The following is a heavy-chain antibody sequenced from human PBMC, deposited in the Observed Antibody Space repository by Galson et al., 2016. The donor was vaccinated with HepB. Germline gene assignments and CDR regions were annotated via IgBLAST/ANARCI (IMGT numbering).Heavy chain of an antibody. D-gene: IGHD6-6*01. Sequence: ETLSLTCAVSGDSISSNNWWTWVRQSPGKGLEWIGEIYHSGTANYNPSLKSRVTMSVDTSKNQFSLRLISVTAADTAIYYCARDRPPRNREIVSWGQGTLVSVSS. CDR1: GDSISSNNW. V-gene: IGHV4-4*02. CDR3: ARDRPPRNREIVS. CDR2: IYHSGTA. J-gene: IGHJ4*02.